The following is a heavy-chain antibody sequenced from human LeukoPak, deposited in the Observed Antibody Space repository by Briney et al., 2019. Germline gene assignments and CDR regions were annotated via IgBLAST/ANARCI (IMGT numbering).Heavy chain of an antibody. V-gene: IGHV4-38-2*02. CDR2: IFHSGST. CDR3: ARGAGRGSYSFYYYYYYYMDV. CDR1: GYSISSGYY. D-gene: IGHD1-26*01. J-gene: IGHJ6*03. Sequence: SETLSLTCNVSGYSISSGYYWGWIRQPPGKGLEWIGNIFHSGSTHYNPSLKSRVTISVDTSNNQFSLKLSSVTAADMAVYYCARGAGRGSYSFYYYYYYYMDVWGKGTTVTVSS.